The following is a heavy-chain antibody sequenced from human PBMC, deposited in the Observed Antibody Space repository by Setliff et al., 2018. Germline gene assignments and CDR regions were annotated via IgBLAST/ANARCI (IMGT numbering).Heavy chain of an antibody. V-gene: IGHV3-30-3*01. CDR1: GFTVSSFS. J-gene: IGHJ6*02. CDR3: ARDGVYYAMDV. CDR2: LSDDGSNE. Sequence: GSLRLSCAASGFTVSSFSMHWVRQAPVKGLDWVATLSDDGSNEFYADSVRGRFTISRDNAKNSLFLQMNSLRADDTGLYYCARDGVYYAMDVWGQGTTVTVSS.